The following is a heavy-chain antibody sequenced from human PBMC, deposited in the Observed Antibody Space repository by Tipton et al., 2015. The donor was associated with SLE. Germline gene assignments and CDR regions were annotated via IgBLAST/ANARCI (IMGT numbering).Heavy chain of an antibody. Sequence: TLSLTCTVSGGSISSHYWSWIRQPPGKGLEWIGYIYYSGSTNYNPSLKSRVTISVDTSKNQFSLKLSSVTAADTAVYYCAREDYGDYYAKGWFDPWGQGTLVTVSS. CDR3: AREDYGDYYAKGWFDP. V-gene: IGHV4-59*11. J-gene: IGHJ5*02. CDR2: IYYSGST. D-gene: IGHD4-17*01. CDR1: GGSISSHY.